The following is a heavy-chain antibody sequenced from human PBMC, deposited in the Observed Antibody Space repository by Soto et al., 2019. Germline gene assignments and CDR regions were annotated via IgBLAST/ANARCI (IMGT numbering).Heavy chain of an antibody. CDR1: GGTFNTYA. Sequence: QVQLVQSGAEMKKPGSSVKVSCQSSGGTFNTYAMNWVRQAPGQGPEWMGDISPMFGAANYAPKFQGRVIITADESTGTSYMQLGSLTSEDTALYFCAREVQVHTPAFVYWGQGTLVTVSS. CDR3: AREVQVHTPAFVY. J-gene: IGHJ4*02. V-gene: IGHV1-69*19. CDR2: ISPMFGAA. D-gene: IGHD3-10*01.